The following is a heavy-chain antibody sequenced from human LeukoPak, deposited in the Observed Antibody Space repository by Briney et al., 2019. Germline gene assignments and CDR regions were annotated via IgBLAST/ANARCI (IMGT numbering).Heavy chain of an antibody. J-gene: IGHJ4*02. Sequence: GGSLRLSCAASGFIFSSYAMSWVRQAPGKGLEWVSTISGSGGSTYYADSVKGRFTISRDNSKNTVYLQMNSLRAEDTAVYYCARVRGYSGSYFDYWGQGTLVTVSS. CDR2: ISGSGGST. CDR3: ARVRGYSGSYFDY. D-gene: IGHD5-18*01. CDR1: GFIFSSYA. V-gene: IGHV3-23*01.